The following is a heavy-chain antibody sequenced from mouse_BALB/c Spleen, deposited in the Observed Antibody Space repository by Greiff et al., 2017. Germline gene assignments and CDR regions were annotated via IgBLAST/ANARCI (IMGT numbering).Heavy chain of an antibody. CDR1: GYTFTSYW. Sequence: QVQLKQSGAELARPGASVKLSCKASGYTFTSYWMQWVKQRPGQGLEWIGAIYPGDGDTRYTQKFKGKATLTADKSSSTAYMQLSSLASEDSAVYYCARGYRGLGYWGQGTTLTVSS. V-gene: IGHV1-87*01. CDR3: ARGYRGLGY. J-gene: IGHJ2*01. CDR2: IYPGDGDT. D-gene: IGHD2-14*01.